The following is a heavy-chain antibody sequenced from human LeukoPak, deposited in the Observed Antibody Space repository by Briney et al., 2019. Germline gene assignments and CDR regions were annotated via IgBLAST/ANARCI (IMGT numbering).Heavy chain of an antibody. CDR1: GDSISSGYY. CDR3: ARDSRFTNSGSYYFDY. CDR2: IFHTGST. Sequence: PSETLSLTCTVSGDSISSGYYWGWIRQPPGKGLEWIGSIFHTGSTYFNLSLKSRVTISVDTSKNQFSLRLSSVTAADTAVYYCARDSRFTNSGSYYFDYWGQGTLVTVSP. V-gene: IGHV4-38-2*02. D-gene: IGHD1-26*01. J-gene: IGHJ4*02.